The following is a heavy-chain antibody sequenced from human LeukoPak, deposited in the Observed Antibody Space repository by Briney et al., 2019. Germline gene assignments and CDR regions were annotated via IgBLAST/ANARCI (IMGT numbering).Heavy chain of an antibody. CDR2: ISYDGNNK. Sequence: PGRSLRLSCAASGFTFSSYAMHWVRQAPGKGLEWVAVISYDGNNKYYADSVKGRFTISRDNSKNTLYLQMNSLRAEDTAVYYCARSSHCSSTSCYLPFDYWGQGTLVTVSS. D-gene: IGHD2-2*01. CDR1: GFTFSSYA. J-gene: IGHJ4*02. CDR3: ARSSHCSSTSCYLPFDY. V-gene: IGHV3-30-3*01.